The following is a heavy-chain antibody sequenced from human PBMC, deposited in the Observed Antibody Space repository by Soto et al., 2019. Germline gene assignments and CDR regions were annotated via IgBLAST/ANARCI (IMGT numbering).Heavy chain of an antibody. V-gene: IGHV4-31*03. CDR3: ARSGYSYGPNPLLS. D-gene: IGHD5-18*01. CDR2: IYYSGST. CDR1: GGSISSGGYY. Sequence: QVQLQESGPGLVKPSQTLSLTCTVSGGSISSGGYYWSWIRQHPGKGLEWIGYIYYSGSTYYNPSLKTRVTMSVDKSKNQFSLTLSSLAVADPAVYYCARSGYSYGPNPLLSWGKGPLVPVPS. J-gene: IGHJ5*02.